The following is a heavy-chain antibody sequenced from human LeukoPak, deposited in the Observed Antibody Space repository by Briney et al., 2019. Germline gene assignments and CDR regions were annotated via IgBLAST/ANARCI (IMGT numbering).Heavy chain of an antibody. J-gene: IGHJ4*02. CDR1: GFTFSGYY. CDR3: ARVRYIDSSCYNVN. D-gene: IGHD5-24*01. Sequence: PGGSLRLSCAASGFTFSGYYMSWVRQAPGKGLEWVSYISSSSSYTNYADSVKGRFTISRDNAKNSLYLQMNSVRGEDTGVYYCARVRYIDSSCYNVNWGQGTLVTVSS. V-gene: IGHV3-11*06. CDR2: ISSSSSYT.